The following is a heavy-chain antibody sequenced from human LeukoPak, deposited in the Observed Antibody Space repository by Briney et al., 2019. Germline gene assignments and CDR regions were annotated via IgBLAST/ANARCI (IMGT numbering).Heavy chain of an antibody. CDR3: ARGRGTTGYYMDV. J-gene: IGHJ6*03. D-gene: IGHD2-8*02. CDR2: ISSSSSTI. V-gene: IGHV3-48*01. Sequence: GGSLRLSCAASGFTFSSYSMNWVRQAPGKGREWVSYISSSSSTIYYADSVKGRFTISRDNAKNSLYLQMNSLRAEDTAVYYCARGRGTTGYYMDVWGKGTTVTVSS. CDR1: GFTFSSYS.